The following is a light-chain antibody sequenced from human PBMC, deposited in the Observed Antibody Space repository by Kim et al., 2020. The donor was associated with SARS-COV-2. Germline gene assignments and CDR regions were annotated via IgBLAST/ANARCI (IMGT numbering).Light chain of an antibody. V-gene: IGLV1-44*01. J-gene: IGLJ3*02. CDR3: ATWDDSLNGPV. Sequence: QSVLTQTPSASGTPGQRVTISCSGAISNIGSNTVNWYQQLPGTAPKLLIYSNNQRPSGVPDRFSGSKSGTSASLAISGLQSEDEADYYCATWDDSLNGPVFGGGTKLTVL. CDR2: SNN. CDR1: ISNIGSNT.